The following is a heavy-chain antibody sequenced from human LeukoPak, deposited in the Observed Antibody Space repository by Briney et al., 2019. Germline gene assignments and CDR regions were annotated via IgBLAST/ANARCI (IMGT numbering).Heavy chain of an antibody. V-gene: IGHV1-18*01. CDR3: ARGPGIAVAGSNWY. CDR2: ISAYNGNT. J-gene: IGHJ4*02. Sequence: ASVKVSCKASGGTFSSYAISWVRQAPGQGLEWMGWISAYNGNTNYAQKLQGRVTMTTDTSTSTAYMELRSLRSDDTAVYYCARGPGIAVAGSNWYWGQGTLVTVSS. D-gene: IGHD6-19*01. CDR1: GGTFSSYA.